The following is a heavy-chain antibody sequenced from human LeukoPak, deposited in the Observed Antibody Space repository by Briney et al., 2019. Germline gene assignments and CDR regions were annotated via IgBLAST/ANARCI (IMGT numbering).Heavy chain of an antibody. V-gene: IGHV3-48*04. CDR3: ARNRLPMVRGVIIPFYYGMDV. CDR2: ISSSSSTI. CDR1: GFTFSSYA. Sequence: PGGSLRLSCAASGFTFSSYAMHWVRQAPGKGLEWVSYISSSSSTIYYADSVKGRFTISRDNAKNSLYLQMDSLRAEDTAVYYCARNRLPMVRGVIIPFYYGMDVWGQGTTVTVSS. J-gene: IGHJ6*02. D-gene: IGHD3-10*01.